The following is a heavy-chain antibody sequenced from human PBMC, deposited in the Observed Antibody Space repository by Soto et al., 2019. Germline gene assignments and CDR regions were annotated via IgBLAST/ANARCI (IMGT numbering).Heavy chain of an antibody. J-gene: IGHJ6*02. CDR2: IWYDGSNK. Sequence: GGSLRLSCAASGFTFSSYGMHWVRQAPGKGLEWVAVIWYDGSNKYYADSVKGRFTISRDNSKNTLYLQMNSLRAEDTAVYYCARAGDILTGYRYYYYGMDVWGQGTTVTVSS. CDR3: ARAGDILTGYRYYYYGMDV. CDR1: GFTFSSYG. D-gene: IGHD3-9*01. V-gene: IGHV3-33*01.